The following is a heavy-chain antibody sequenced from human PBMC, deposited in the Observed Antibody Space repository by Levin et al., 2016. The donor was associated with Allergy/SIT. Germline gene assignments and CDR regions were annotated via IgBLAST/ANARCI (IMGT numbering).Heavy chain of an antibody. D-gene: IGHD2-2*03. Sequence: RQAPGKGLEWIGSIYYSGSTYYNASLKSRVTISVDTSKNQFSLKLSSVTAADTSVYYCARHGYCSSMSCSLDFDYWGQGTLVTVSS. CDR3: ARHGYCSSMSCSLDFDY. J-gene: IGHJ4*02. CDR2: IYYSGST. V-gene: IGHV4-39*01.